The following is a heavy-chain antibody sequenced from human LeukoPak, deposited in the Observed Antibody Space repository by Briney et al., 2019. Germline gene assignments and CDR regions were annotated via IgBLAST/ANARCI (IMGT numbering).Heavy chain of an antibody. Sequence: PSETLSLTCAVYGGSFSGYYWSWIRQPPGKGLEWIGEINHSGSTNYNPSLKSRVTISVDTSKNQLSLKLNSVTAADTAVYYCARGYCSSTNCPDLDLWGRGTLVTVSS. J-gene: IGHJ2*01. CDR1: GGSFSGYY. CDR2: INHSGST. D-gene: IGHD2-2*01. CDR3: ARGYCSSTNCPDLDL. V-gene: IGHV4-34*01.